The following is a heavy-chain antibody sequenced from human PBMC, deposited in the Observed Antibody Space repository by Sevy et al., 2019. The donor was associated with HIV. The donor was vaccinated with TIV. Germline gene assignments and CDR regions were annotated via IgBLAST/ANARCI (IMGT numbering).Heavy chain of an antibody. Sequence: GGSLRLSCAASGFNFRNSVMSWIRQAPGEGLEWVSTIKVGGETHSTDSVKGRFTIYRDNSKNTLSLQMNSLTAEDTAVYYCAKTVAYGTTWFGKVEDWGQGALVTVSS. CDR2: IKVGGET. CDR3: AKTVAYGTTWFGKVED. J-gene: IGHJ4*02. CDR1: GFNFRNSV. V-gene: IGHV3-23*01. D-gene: IGHD3-10*01.